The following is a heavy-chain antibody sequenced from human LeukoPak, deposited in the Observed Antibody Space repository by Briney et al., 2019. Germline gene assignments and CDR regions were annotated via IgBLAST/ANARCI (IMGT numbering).Heavy chain of an antibody. J-gene: IGHJ5*02. CDR2: IHHTGFT. V-gene: IGHV4-38-2*01. Sequence: PSETLSPTCAVSGYPFTSGYYWSWIRQTPGRGLEWLGAIHHTGFTVYSPSLKSRVTITVDTAKNDFSLNLRSVTGGDTAVYYCARHGDHRYNRLDPWGQGIQVTVSS. CDR3: ARHGDHRYNRLDP. D-gene: IGHD3-9*01. CDR1: GYPFTSGYY.